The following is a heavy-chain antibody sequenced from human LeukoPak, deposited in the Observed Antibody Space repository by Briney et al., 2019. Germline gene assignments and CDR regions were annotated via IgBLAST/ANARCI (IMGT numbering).Heavy chain of an antibody. CDR2: IRGSGGGT. J-gene: IGHJ3*02. CDR3: ARDPNGDYIGAFDM. D-gene: IGHD4-17*01. Sequence: GGSLRLSCAASGFTFSSYSMSCVRQAPGKGLEWVSAIRGSGGGTFYADSVKGRFTISRDNSKNTLYLQMNGLRAEDTGVYYCARDPNGDYIGAFDMWGRGTLVTVSS. CDR1: GFTFSSYS. V-gene: IGHV3-23*01.